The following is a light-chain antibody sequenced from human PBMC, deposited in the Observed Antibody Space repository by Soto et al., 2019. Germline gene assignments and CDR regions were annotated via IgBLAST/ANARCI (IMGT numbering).Light chain of an antibody. CDR2: AAS. V-gene: IGKV1-17*01. J-gene: IGKJ1*01. Sequence: DIQMTQFPSSLSASVGDRVTITCRASQGIRNDLGWYQQKPGQAPKRLIYAASSLQSGVPSSFSGSVSGTEFTLAISSLQPEDSATFYCLQHSTYPLTFGQGTKVEIK. CDR1: QGIRND. CDR3: LQHSTYPLT.